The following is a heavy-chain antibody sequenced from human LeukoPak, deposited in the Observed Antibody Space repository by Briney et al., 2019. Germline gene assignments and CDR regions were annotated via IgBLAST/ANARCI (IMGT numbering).Heavy chain of an antibody. Sequence: AASVKVSCKASGGTFSSYAISWVRQAPGQGLEWMGRIIPILGIANYAQKFQGRVTITADKSTSTAYMELSSLRSEDTAVYYCARDEALLGWNYHQQSNWFDPWGQGTLVTVSS. V-gene: IGHV1-69*04. CDR1: GGTFSSYA. D-gene: IGHD1-7*01. CDR2: IIPILGIA. CDR3: ARDEALLGWNYHQQSNWFDP. J-gene: IGHJ5*02.